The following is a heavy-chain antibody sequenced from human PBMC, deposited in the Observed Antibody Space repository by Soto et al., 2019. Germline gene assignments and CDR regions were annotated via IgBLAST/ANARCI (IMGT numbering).Heavy chain of an antibody. CDR2: IRQDGGQM. V-gene: IGHV3-7*05. D-gene: IGHD2-8*02. CDR3: STTGGY. Sequence: GGALRLSCVASRTMFIGYWMSWVRQAPGRGLEWVATIRQDGGQMYYVDSVKGRFTISRDRAKNSLYLQMNSLTVEDTALYYCSTTGGYWGKGILVTVSS. J-gene: IGHJ4*02. CDR1: RTMFIGYW.